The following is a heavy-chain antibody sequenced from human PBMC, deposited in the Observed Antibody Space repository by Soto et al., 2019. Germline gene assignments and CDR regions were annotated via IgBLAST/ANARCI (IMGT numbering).Heavy chain of an antibody. CDR1: GFTFSSYA. J-gene: IGHJ4*02. CDR3: AKKNFGEVSYFDY. CDR2: IGGSGVTT. V-gene: IGHV3-23*01. D-gene: IGHD3-10*01. Sequence: GGSLRLSWEGSGFTFSSYAMSWVRQAPGKGLEWVSAIGGSGVTTNYADSVKGRFTISRDNSKNTLYLQMNSLRAEDTAVFYCAKKNFGEVSYFDYWGQGTLVTVSS.